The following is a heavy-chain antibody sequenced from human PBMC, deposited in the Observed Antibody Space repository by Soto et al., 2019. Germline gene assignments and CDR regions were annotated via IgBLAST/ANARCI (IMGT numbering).Heavy chain of an antibody. V-gene: IGHV4-39*01. J-gene: IGHJ2*01. CDR3: ARLGIAVADEYFDL. CDR2: IYYSGST. CDR1: GGSISSSSYY. Sequence: QLQLQESGPGLVKPSETLSLTCTVSGGSISSSSYYWGWIRQPPGKGLEWIGSIYYSGSTYYNPSLKSRVTMSVDTSKNQFSLKLSSVTAADTAVYYCARLGIAVADEYFDLWGRGTLVTVSS. D-gene: IGHD6-19*01.